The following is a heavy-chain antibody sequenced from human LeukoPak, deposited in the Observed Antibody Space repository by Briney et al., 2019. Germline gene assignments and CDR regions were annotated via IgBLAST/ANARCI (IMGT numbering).Heavy chain of an antibody. V-gene: IGHV3-23*01. J-gene: IGHJ4*02. CDR1: GLTFSSYA. D-gene: IGHD2-2*01. CDR2: ISGSGGST. CDR3: AKDVSRSTSCYNY. Sequence: PGGSLRLSCAASGLTFSSYAMSWVRQAPGKGLEWVSAISGSGGSTYYADSVKGRFTISRDNSKNTLYLQMNSLRAEDTAVYYCAKDVSRSTSCYNYWGQGTLVTVSS.